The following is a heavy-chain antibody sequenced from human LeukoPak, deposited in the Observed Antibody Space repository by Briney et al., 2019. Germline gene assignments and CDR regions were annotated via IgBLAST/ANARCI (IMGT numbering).Heavy chain of an antibody. Sequence: GASVKVSCKASGGTFSSYAIGWVRQAPGQGLEWMGRIIPIFCIANYAQKFQGRVTITADKSTSTAYMELSSLRSEDTAVYYCASSTIPLSQRIYYYGMDVWGQGTTVTVSS. D-gene: IGHD3-3*01. CDR3: ASSTIPLSQRIYYYGMDV. CDR2: IIPIFCIA. J-gene: IGHJ6*02. V-gene: IGHV1-69*04. CDR1: GGTFSSYA.